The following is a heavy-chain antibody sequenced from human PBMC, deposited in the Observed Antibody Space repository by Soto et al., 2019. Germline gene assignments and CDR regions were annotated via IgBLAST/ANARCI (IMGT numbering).Heavy chain of an antibody. J-gene: IGHJ5*02. V-gene: IGHV1-46*01. D-gene: IGHD1-26*01. CDR2: INPSGGST. CDR1: GYTFTIYY. CDR3: ARDRLVGGFDP. Sequence: ASVKVSCKASGYTFTIYYMHCVLQAPGQGLEWMGIINPSGGSTSYAQKFQGRVTMTRDTSTSTVYMELSSLRSEDTAVYYCARDRLVGGFDPWGQGTLVTVSS.